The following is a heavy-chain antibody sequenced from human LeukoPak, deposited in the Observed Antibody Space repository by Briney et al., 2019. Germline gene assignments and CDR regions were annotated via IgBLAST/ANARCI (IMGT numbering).Heavy chain of an antibody. CDR2: MIPIFGTA. V-gene: IGHV1-69*01. Sequence: ASVKVSCKASGGTFSSYAISWVRQAPGQGLEWMGGMIPIFGTANYAQKFQGRVTITADESTSTAYMELSSLRSEDTAVYYCARGPYYDSSGYYSYFDYWGQGTLVTVSS. J-gene: IGHJ4*02. D-gene: IGHD3-22*01. CDR3: ARGPYYDSSGYYSYFDY. CDR1: GGTFSSYA.